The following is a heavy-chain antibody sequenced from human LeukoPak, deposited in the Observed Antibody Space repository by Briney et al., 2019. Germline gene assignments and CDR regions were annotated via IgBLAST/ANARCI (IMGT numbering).Heavy chain of an antibody. CDR3: ARGRGGIATLDS. J-gene: IGHJ4*02. CDR1: GDSISNYY. V-gene: IGHV4-59*01. CDR2: IYYSGGT. Sequence: SETLSLTCTVSGDSISNYYWSWIRQPPGKGLEWIGYIYYSGGTNSNPSLKSRVTISLDTSKNQFSLKLNSVTAADTAVHYCARGRGGIATLDSWGQGTLVTVSS. D-gene: IGHD1-26*01.